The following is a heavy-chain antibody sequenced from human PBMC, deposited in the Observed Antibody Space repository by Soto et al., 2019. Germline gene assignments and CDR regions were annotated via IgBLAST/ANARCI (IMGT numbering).Heavy chain of an antibody. CDR1: GGTFSSYT. CDR2: IIPILGIA. Sequence: QVQLVQSGAEVKKPGSSVKVSCKASGGTFSSYTISWVRQAPGQGLEWMGRIIPILGIANYAQKFQGRVTITADKSTSTAYMELSSLRSEDTVVYYCAGSIAAAGTLDYWGQGTLVTVSS. V-gene: IGHV1-69*02. D-gene: IGHD6-13*01. CDR3: AGSIAAAGTLDY. J-gene: IGHJ4*02.